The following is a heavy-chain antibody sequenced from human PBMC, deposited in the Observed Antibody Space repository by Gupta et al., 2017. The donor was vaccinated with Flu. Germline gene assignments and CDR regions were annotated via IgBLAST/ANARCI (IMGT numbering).Heavy chain of an antibody. V-gene: IGHV3-23*01. Sequence: EVQLLESGGGLVQPGGSLRLSCAASVFTFSSYAMGWVRQAPGKGLEWVSAISGSGGSTYYADSVKGRFTISRDNSKNTLYLQMNSLRAEDTAVYYCAKLDDDYGDYYWGQGTLVTVSS. J-gene: IGHJ4*02. D-gene: IGHD4-17*01. CDR3: AKLDDDYGDYY. CDR2: ISGSGGST. CDR1: VFTFSSYA.